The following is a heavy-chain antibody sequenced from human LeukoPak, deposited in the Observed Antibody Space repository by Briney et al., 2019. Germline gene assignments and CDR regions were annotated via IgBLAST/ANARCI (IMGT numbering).Heavy chain of an antibody. D-gene: IGHD5-18*01. V-gene: IGHV4-61*01. CDR2: IYYSGST. CDR3: ARVDTAMAGDY. Sequence: PSETLSLTCTVSGGSVSSGSYYWSWIRQPPGXXXXWIGYIYYSGSTNYNPSLKSRVTISVDTSKNQFSLKLSSVTAADTAVYYCARVDTAMAGDYWGQGTLVTVSS. J-gene: IGHJ4*02. CDR1: GGSVSSGSYY.